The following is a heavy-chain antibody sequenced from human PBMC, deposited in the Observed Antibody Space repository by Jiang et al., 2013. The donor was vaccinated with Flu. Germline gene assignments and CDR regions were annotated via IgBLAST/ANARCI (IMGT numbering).Heavy chain of an antibody. J-gene: IGHJ4*02. Sequence: SGYTFTNYDMHWVRQAPGQGLEWMGIINPSIGSTTYAQKFQDRVTMTRDTSTSTVYMQISSLRSEDTAMYHCARDSSRDYYGSGTYDFWGQGTLVTVSS. V-gene: IGHV1-46*01. CDR2: INPSIGST. CDR1: GYTFTNYD. D-gene: IGHD3-10*01. CDR3: ARDSSRDYYGSGTYDF.